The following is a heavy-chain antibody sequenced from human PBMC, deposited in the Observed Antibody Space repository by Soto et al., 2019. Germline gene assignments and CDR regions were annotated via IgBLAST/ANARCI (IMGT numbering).Heavy chain of an antibody. Sequence: GGSLRLSCAASGFTFSSYWMHWVRQAPGKGLVWVSRINSDGSSTSYADSVKGRFTISRDKAKNTLYLQMNSLRAEDTAVYYCARDFVRTEGYYYYMDVWGKGTTVTVSS. CDR2: INSDGSST. CDR1: GFTFSSYW. J-gene: IGHJ6*03. V-gene: IGHV3-74*01. D-gene: IGHD6-6*01. CDR3: ARDFVRTEGYYYYMDV.